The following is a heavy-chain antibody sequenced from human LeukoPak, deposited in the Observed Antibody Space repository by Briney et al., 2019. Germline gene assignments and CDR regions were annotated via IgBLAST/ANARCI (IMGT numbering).Heavy chain of an antibody. CDR2: ISYDGNNK. J-gene: IGHJ4*02. CDR1: EITFSSYA. Sequence: GGSLRLSCEASEITFSSYAMHWVRQAPGKGLEWVEVISYDGNNKYYADSVKGRFTISRDNSKNTLYLQMNSLRAEDTAVYYCAKDRRYSSPLAFDYWGQGTLVTVSS. V-gene: IGHV3-30-3*01. D-gene: IGHD6-13*01. CDR3: AKDRRYSSPLAFDY.